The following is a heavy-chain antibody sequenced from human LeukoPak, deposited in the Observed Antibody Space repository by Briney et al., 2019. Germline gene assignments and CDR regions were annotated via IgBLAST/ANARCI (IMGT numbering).Heavy chain of an antibody. CDR1: GYTFTGYY. CDR3: ARVGYSGYDFRARYYFDY. J-gene: IGHJ4*02. Sequence: ASVKVSCKASGYTFTGYYMHWVRQAPGQGLEWMGWINPNSGGTNYAQKFQGRVTMTRDTSISTAYMELSRLRSDDTAVYYCARVGYSGYDFRARYYFDYWGQGTLVTVSS. CDR2: INPNSGGT. V-gene: IGHV1-2*02. D-gene: IGHD5-12*01.